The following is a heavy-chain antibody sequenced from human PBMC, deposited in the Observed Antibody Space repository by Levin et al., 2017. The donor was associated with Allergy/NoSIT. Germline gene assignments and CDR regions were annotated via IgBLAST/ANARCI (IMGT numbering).Heavy chain of an antibody. V-gene: IGHV3-15*01. D-gene: IGHD3-10*01. CDR2: IKSKTDGGTT. J-gene: IGHJ4*02. CDR1: GFTFSNAW. Sequence: GGSLRLSCAASGFTFSNAWMSWVRQAPGKGLEWVGRIKSKTDGGTTDYAAPVKGRFTISRDDSKNTLYLQMNSLKTEDTAVYYCTTDRKRVLLWFGELLRMYYFDYWGQGTLVTVSS. CDR3: TTDRKRVLLWFGELLRMYYFDY.